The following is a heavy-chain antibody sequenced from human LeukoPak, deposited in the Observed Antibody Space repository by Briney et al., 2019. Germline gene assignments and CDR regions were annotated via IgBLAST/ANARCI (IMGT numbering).Heavy chain of an antibody. CDR2: INHSGST. J-gene: IGHJ4*02. CDR3: AGGDCSGGSCYFTFDY. D-gene: IGHD2-15*01. Sequence: SETLSLTCAVYGGSFSGYYWSWIRQPPGKGLEWIGEINHSGSTNYNPSLKSRVTISVDTSKNQFSLKLSSVTAADTAVYYCAGGDCSGGSCYFTFDYWGQGTLVTVSS. CDR1: GGSFSGYY. V-gene: IGHV4-34*01.